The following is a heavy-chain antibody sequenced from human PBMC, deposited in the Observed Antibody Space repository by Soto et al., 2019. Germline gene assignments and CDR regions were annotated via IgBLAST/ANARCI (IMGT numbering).Heavy chain of an antibody. Sequence: EVQLVESGGGLVQPGGSLRLSCSASGFTFSSYSMNWVRQAPGKELEWLSYISGSGNTMYYADSVKGRFTIARDNAQKSLYLQLNNLRDDDTAMYYCARDPMSGNQKLYFDYWGQGTLVTVSS. CDR3: ARDPMSGNQKLYFDY. V-gene: IGHV3-48*02. CDR2: ISGSGNTM. J-gene: IGHJ4*02. D-gene: IGHD4-4*01. CDR1: GFTFSSYS.